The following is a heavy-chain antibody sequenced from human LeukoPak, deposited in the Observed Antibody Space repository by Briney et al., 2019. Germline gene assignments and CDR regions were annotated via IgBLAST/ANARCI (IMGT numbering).Heavy chain of an antibody. V-gene: IGHV3-48*02. Sequence: GGSLRLSCAASGFTFSSYSMNWVRQAPGKGLEWVSYISSSSSTIYYADSVKGRFTISRDNAKNPLYLQMNSLRDEDTAVYYCARDYYCGGDCYPYYFDYWGQGTPVTVSS. CDR1: GFTFSSYS. CDR2: ISSSSSTI. D-gene: IGHD2-21*02. J-gene: IGHJ4*02. CDR3: ARDYYCGGDCYPYYFDY.